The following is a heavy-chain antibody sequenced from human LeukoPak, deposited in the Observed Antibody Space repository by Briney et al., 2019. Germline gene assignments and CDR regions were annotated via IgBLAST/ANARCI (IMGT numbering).Heavy chain of an antibody. J-gene: IGHJ4*02. V-gene: IGHV1-69*13. CDR2: IIPIFGTA. CDR3: ASGSATAIPIRGYYFDY. CDR1: GGTFSSYA. Sequence: ASVTVSCTASGGTFSSYAISWVRQAPGQGLEWVGGIIPIFGTANYAQKFQGRVTITADESTSTAYMELSSLRSEDTAVYYCASGSATAIPIRGYYFDYWGQGTLVTVSS. D-gene: IGHD2-2*02.